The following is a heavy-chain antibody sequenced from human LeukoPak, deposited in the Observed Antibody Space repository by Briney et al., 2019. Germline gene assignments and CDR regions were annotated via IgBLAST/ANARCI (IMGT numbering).Heavy chain of an antibody. V-gene: IGHV3-23*01. CDR1: GFTFSSYA. CDR3: AKDSSYDILTGYYPDDY. Sequence: GGSLRLSCAASGFTFSSYAMSWVRQAPGKGLEWVSVISGSGGSTYYADSVKGRFTISRDNSKNTLYLQMNSLRAEDTAVYYCAKDSSYDILTGYYPDDYWGQGTLVTVSS. D-gene: IGHD3-9*01. J-gene: IGHJ4*02. CDR2: ISGSGGST.